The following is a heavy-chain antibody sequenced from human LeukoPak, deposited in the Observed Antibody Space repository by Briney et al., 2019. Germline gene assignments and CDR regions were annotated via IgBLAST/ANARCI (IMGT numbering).Heavy chain of an antibody. Sequence: ASVKVSCKASGYTFTSYAMNWVRQAPGQGLEWMGWINTNTGNPTYAQGFTGRFVFSLDTSVSTAYLQISSLKAEDTAVYYCAIGFYDILTGYHPFDYWGQGTLVTVSS. CDR3: AIGFYDILTGYHPFDY. CDR1: GYTFTSYA. V-gene: IGHV7-4-1*02. J-gene: IGHJ4*02. D-gene: IGHD3-9*01. CDR2: INTNTGNP.